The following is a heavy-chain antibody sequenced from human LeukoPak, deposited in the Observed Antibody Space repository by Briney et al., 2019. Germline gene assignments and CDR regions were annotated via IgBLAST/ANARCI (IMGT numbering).Heavy chain of an antibody. Sequence: PSETLSLTCTVSGGSIRSNSDYWGWIRQPPGKGLGWIGSIYFSGNTYYNPSVKSRVTISVDTSKNQFSLKLSSVTAADTAVYYCATGSSRYYYYMDVWGKGTTVTVSS. CDR1: GGSIRSNSDY. CDR2: IYFSGNT. CDR3: ATGSSRYYYYMDV. J-gene: IGHJ6*03. V-gene: IGHV4-39*01. D-gene: IGHD3-10*01.